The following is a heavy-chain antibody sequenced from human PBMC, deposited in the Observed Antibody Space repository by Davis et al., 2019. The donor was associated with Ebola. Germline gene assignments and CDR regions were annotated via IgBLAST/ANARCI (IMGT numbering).Heavy chain of an antibody. CDR3: TTPGGQDSGYDVFDI. Sequence: AALVKVSCKASGYTFTNYYMHWVRQAPGQGLEWMGMINPNDGRTIYAQKFQGRVTVTRDTSTTTVYMDLSSLRSEDTALYYCTTPGGQDSGYDVFDIWGQGKMVTVSS. D-gene: IGHD5-12*01. CDR1: GYTFTNYY. J-gene: IGHJ3*02. V-gene: IGHV1-46*03. CDR2: INPNDGRT.